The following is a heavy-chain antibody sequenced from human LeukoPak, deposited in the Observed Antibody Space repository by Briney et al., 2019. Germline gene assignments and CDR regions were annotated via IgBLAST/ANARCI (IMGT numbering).Heavy chain of an antibody. CDR3: ARVLLSGYDRPIDF. CDR1: GVTFSSYE. D-gene: IGHD5-12*01. J-gene: IGHJ4*02. CDR2: ISSSAGSI. Sequence: HPGGSLRLSCAASGVTFSSYEMNWVRQAPGKRLEWVSYISSSAGSIYLADSVKDRFSVSRDNAKNSLYLQMTSLRAEDTGIYYCARVLLSGYDRPIDFWGQGTLVTVSS. V-gene: IGHV3-48*03.